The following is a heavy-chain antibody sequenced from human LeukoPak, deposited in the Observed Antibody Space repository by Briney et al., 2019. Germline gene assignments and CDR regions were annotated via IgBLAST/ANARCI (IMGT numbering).Heavy chain of an antibody. CDR2: IYYSGST. CDR1: GGSISSGDYY. D-gene: IGHD6-13*01. CDR3: ARLGPAAGTSFDY. Sequence: PSETLSLTCTVSGGSISSGDYYWSWIRQPPGKGLEWIGYIYYSGSTYYNPSLKSRVTISVDTSKNQFSLKLSSVTAADTAVYYCARLGPAAGTSFDYWGQGTLVTVSS. V-gene: IGHV4-30-4*01. J-gene: IGHJ4*02.